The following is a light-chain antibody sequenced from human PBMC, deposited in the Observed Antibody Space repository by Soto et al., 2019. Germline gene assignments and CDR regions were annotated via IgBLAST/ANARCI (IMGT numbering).Light chain of an antibody. CDR1: QNIASW. CDR3: QQYNTYSAT. J-gene: IGKJ5*01. Sequence: IQMTQSPSTLSASVGDSVTITCRASQNIASWLAWYQQRPGKAPKLLIYGASTSESGVPLRFSGSGSGTEFTLTIRSLQPGDFAIYYCQQYNTYSATFGQGTRLEIK. V-gene: IGKV1-5*01. CDR2: GAS.